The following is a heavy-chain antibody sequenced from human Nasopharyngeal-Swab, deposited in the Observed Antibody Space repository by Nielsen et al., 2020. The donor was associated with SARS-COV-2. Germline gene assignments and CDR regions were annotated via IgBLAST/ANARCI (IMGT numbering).Heavy chain of an antibody. Sequence: GESLNISCAASGFTFSSFGMHWGRQAPGKGLEWVAFIAHDASNEYYGDSVKGRFSISRDSSKNTLYLQMDSLRGEDTAVYYCARDAPAHYGAFYWGRGTLVTVSS. D-gene: IGHD4-17*01. CDR1: GFTFSSFG. J-gene: IGHJ4*02. V-gene: IGHV3-30*03. CDR2: IAHDASNE. CDR3: ARDAPAHYGAFY.